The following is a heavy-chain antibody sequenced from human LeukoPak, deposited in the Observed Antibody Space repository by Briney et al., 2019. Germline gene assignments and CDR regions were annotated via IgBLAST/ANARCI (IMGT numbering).Heavy chain of an antibody. CDR3: AREIAAAGPTN. CDR1: RGSLRVYS. V-gene: IGHV4-34*01. J-gene: IGHJ4*02. Sequence: LETLSLTCGVYRGSLRVYSWSCIRHPPGKGLEWIGDIYYRGSTNYNPSLKSRVTISVDTSKNQFSLKLSSVTAADTAVYYCAREIAAAGPTNWGQGTLVTVSS. CDR2: IYYRGST. D-gene: IGHD6-13*01.